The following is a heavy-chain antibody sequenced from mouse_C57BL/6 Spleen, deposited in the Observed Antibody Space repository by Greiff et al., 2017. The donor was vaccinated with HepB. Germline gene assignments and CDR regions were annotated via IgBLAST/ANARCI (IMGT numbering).Heavy chain of an antibody. D-gene: IGHD3-2*02. J-gene: IGHJ2*01. Sequence: VQLQQSGAELVRPGASVKLSCKASGYTFTDYYINWVKQRPGQGLEWIARIYPGSGNTYYNEKFKGKATLTAEKSSSTAYMQLSSLTSEDSAVYFCARGRISGPLDYWGQGTTLTVSS. CDR3: ARGRISGPLDY. V-gene: IGHV1-76*01. CDR2: IYPGSGNT. CDR1: GYTFTDYY.